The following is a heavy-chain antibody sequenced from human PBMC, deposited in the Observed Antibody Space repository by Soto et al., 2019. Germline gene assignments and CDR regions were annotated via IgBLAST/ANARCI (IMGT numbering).Heavy chain of an antibody. D-gene: IGHD3-22*01. J-gene: IGHJ5*02. V-gene: IGHV3-66*01. CDR2: IYSGGTT. CDR1: GFTVSSNY. CDR3: ARNGDSSDYRGWFDP. Sequence: ESGGGLVQPGGSLRLSCAASGFTVSSNYMSWVRQAPGKGLEWVSVIYSGGTTYYADSVKGRFTISRDNSKNTLYLQMNSLRAEDPAVYYCARNGDSSDYRGWFDPWGQGTLVTVSS.